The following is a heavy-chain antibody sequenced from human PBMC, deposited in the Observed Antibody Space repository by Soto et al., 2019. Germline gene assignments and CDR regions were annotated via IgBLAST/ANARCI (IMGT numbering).Heavy chain of an antibody. CDR2: IYTSGNT. CDR3: ARDDNGDHGRAFDP. V-gene: IGHV4-4*07. J-gene: IGHJ5*02. Sequence: QVQLQESGPGLVKPSETLSLTCTVSGGSISNYYWSWIRQPAGKGLEWIGRIYTSGNTNYNPSLKGRVTMSVDMSKNQFSLKLSSVAAADTAVYYCARDDNGDHGRAFDPWGQGTLVTVSS. CDR1: GGSISNYY. D-gene: IGHD4-17*01.